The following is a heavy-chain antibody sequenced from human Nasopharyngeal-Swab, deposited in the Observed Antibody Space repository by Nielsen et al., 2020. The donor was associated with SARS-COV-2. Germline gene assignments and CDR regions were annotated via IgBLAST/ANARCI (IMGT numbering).Heavy chain of an antibody. J-gene: IGHJ5*02. D-gene: IGHD3-9*01. Sequence: SETLSLTCTVSGYSISSGYYWGWIRQPPGKGLEWIGSIYHSGSTYYNPSLKSRVTISVDTPKNQFSLKLSSVTAADTAVYYCARGRLRYFDWLPRGGYWFDPWGQGTLVTVSS. CDR2: IYHSGST. CDR1: GYSISSGYY. V-gene: IGHV4-38-2*02. CDR3: ARGRLRYFDWLPRGGYWFDP.